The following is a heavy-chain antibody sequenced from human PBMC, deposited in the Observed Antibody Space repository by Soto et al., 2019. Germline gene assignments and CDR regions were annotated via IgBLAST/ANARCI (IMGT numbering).Heavy chain of an antibody. D-gene: IGHD6-6*01. CDR3: ARTAALSWFDP. CDR2: IYYSGST. CDR1: GGSISSYY. Sequence: SETLSLTCTVSGGSISSYYWSWIRQPPGKGLVWIGYIYYSGSTNYNPSLKSRVTISVDTSKNQFSLKLSSVTAADTAVYYCARTAALSWFDPWGQGTLVTVSS. J-gene: IGHJ5*02. V-gene: IGHV4-59*01.